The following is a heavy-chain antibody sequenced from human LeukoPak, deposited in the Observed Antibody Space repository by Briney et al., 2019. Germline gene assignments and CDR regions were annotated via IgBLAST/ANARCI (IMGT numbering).Heavy chain of an antibody. V-gene: IGHV1-18*01. CDR3: ARNYYDNSGYYYFDY. CDR2: ISGYNDNT. D-gene: IGHD3-22*01. CDR1: RDTFTNYG. Sequence: ASVKVSCKASRDTFTNYGISWVRQAPGQGLEWMGWISGYNDNTKYAQKLQGRVIMTTDTSMSTAYMERRSLRSDDTAVYYCARNYYDNSGYYYFDYWGQGTPVTVSS. J-gene: IGHJ4*02.